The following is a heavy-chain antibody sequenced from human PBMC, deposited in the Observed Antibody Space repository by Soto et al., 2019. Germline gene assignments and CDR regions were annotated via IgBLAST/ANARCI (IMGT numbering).Heavy chain of an antibody. CDR2: TSNSGST. CDR1: GGSITSSGYY. Sequence: QVQLQESGPGLVKPSQTLSLTCTVSGGSITSSGYYWSWIRQHPGEGLEWIGFTSNSGSTSYNPSLKSRVTISVDTSSNQFSLNLKSVTAAATAVYYCARGGCSTKVDYWGQGTLVTVSP. D-gene: IGHD2-2*01. V-gene: IGHV4-31*03. CDR3: ARGGCSTKVDY. J-gene: IGHJ4*02.